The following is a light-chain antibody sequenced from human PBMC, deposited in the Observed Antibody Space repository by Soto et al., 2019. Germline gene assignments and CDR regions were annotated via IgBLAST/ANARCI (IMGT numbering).Light chain of an antibody. Sequence: DIQLTQSPSFLSASVGDRVTITCRASQGISNYLAWYQQKAGKAPKLLIHSASTLQNGVPSRFSGSGAGTEFTLTISSLQPEDLSTYYCQHRHSYPLTFGGGTKVDIK. CDR3: QHRHSYPLT. CDR2: SAS. CDR1: QGISNY. J-gene: IGKJ4*01. V-gene: IGKV1-9*01.